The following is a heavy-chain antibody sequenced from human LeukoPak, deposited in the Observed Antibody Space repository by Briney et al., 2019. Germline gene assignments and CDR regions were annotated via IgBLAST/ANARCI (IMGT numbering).Heavy chain of an antibody. D-gene: IGHD5-18*01. CDR1: GGSFASSSYY. J-gene: IGHJ4*02. CDR2: IYYSGIT. Sequence: SETLSLTCTVSGGSFASSSYYWDWIRQPPGKGLEWIGSIYYSGITYYNPSLKSRVTISVDTSKNQFSLKLSSVTAADTAVYYCASGYSYDLFDYWGQGTLVTVSS. CDR3: ASGYSYDLFDY. V-gene: IGHV4-39*01.